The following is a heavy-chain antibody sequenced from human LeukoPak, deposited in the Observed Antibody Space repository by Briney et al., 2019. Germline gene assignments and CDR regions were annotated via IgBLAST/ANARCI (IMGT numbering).Heavy chain of an antibody. CDR3: AREEREYCGGDCNDAFDI. CDR2: IIPIFGTA. V-gene: IGHV1-69*13. Sequence: SVTVSCTASGYTFTSYGISWVRQAPGQGLEWMGGIIPIFGTANYAQKFQGRVTITADESTSTAYMELSSLRYEDTAVYYCAREEREYCGGDCNDAFDIWGQGTMVTVSS. J-gene: IGHJ3*02. CDR1: GYTFTSYG. D-gene: IGHD2-21*02.